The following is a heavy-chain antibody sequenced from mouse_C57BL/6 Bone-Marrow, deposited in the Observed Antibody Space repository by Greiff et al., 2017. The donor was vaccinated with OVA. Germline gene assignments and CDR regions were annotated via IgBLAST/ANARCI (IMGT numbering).Heavy chain of an antibody. CDR3: ARSMDY. CDR1: GFTFSDYY. CDR2: ISNGGGST. V-gene: IGHV5-12*01. Sequence: EVQVVESGGGLVQPGGSLKLSCAASGFTFSDYYMYWVRQTPEKRLEWVAYISNGGGSTYYPDTVKGRFTISRDNAKNTLYLQMSRLKSEDTAMYYCARSMDYWGQGTSVTVSS. J-gene: IGHJ4*01.